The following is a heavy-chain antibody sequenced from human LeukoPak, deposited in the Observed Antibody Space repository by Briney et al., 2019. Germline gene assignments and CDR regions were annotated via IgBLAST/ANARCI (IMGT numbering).Heavy chain of an antibody. CDR3: ARDMSPPSYNWFDP. CDR2: ISAYNGNT. V-gene: IGHV1-18*01. D-gene: IGHD2-15*01. J-gene: IGHJ5*02. Sequence: ASVKVSCKASGYTFTSDGISWVRQAPGQGLEWMGWISAYNGNTNYAQKLQGRVTMTTDTSTSTAYMELRSLRSDDTAVYYCARDMSPPSYNWFDPWGQGTLVTVSS. CDR1: GYTFTSDG.